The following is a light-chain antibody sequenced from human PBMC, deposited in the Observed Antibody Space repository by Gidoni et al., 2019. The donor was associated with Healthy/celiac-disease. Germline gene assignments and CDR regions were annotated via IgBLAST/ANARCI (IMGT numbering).Light chain of an antibody. Sequence: DRVMNQSPLSLHVTPGEPASIPCRSSQSLLHSNGYNYLAWYLQKPGQSPQLLIYLGSNRASGVPDRFSGSGSGTDFTLKISRVEAEDVGVYYCMQALHTPRTFGQGTKLEIK. J-gene: IGKJ2*02. V-gene: IGKV2-28*01. CDR3: MQALHTPRT. CDR1: QSLLHSNGYNY. CDR2: LGS.